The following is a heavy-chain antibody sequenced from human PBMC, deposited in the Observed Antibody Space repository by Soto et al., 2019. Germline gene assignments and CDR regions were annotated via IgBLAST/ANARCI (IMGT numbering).Heavy chain of an antibody. V-gene: IGHV4-4*02. J-gene: IGHJ6*02. CDR2: IYHSGST. D-gene: IGHD6-13*01. CDR1: GGSISSSNW. CDR3: ARDSSSWTRDYYYGMDV. Sequence: QVQLQESGPGLVKPSGTLSLTCAVSGGSISSSNWWSWVRQPPGKGLEWIGEIYHSGSTNYNPSLKGRVTISVDKSKNQFSLKLSSVTAADTAVYYCARDSSSWTRDYYYGMDVWGQGTTVTVSS.